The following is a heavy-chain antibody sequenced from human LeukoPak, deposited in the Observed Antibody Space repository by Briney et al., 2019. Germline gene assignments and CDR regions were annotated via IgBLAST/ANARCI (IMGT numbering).Heavy chain of an antibody. CDR1: GYTFTSYG. CDR3: ARGAKAAAVHGGYYYYYMDV. CDR2: ISAYNGNT. Sequence: GASVKVSCKASGYTFTSYGISWVRQAPGQGLEWMGWISAYNGNTNYAQKFQGRVTMTRDTSISTAYMELSRLRSDDTAVYYCARGAKAAAVHGGYYYYYMDVWGKGTTVTVSS. V-gene: IGHV1-18*01. J-gene: IGHJ6*03. D-gene: IGHD6-13*01.